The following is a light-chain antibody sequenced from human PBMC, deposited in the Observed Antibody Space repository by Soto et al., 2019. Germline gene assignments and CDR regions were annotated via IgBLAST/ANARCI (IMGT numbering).Light chain of an antibody. CDR3: QQYNRSPYT. CDR2: GAS. CDR1: ENVRTF. J-gene: IGKJ2*01. Sequence: VLTQSPATLSLSPGERATLSCRASENVRTFVDWYQQKPGQAPRLLIYGASNRATDIPARFSGSGSGTDFTLTISNLEPEDFAVYYCQQYNRSPYTFGQGSKLE. V-gene: IGKV3-11*01.